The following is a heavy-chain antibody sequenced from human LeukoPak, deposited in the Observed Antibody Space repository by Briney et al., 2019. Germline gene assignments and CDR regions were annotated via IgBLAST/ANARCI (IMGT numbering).Heavy chain of an antibody. J-gene: IGHJ5*02. CDR1: GYTFTSYG. Sequence: GASVKVSCKASGYTFTSYGISWVRRAPGQGLEWMGWISAYNGNTNYAQKLQGRVTMTTDTSTSTAYMELRSLRSDDTAVYYCARRLEFGYSSGWPPTNWFDPWGQGTLVTVSS. CDR2: ISAYNGNT. V-gene: IGHV1-18*01. CDR3: ARRLEFGYSSGWPPTNWFDP. D-gene: IGHD6-19*01.